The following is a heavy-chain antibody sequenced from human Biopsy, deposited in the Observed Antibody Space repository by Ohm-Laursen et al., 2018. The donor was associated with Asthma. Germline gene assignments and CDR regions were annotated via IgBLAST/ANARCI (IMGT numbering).Heavy chain of an antibody. CDR3: ARAAITGIRGWFDP. Sequence: TLSLTCTVYGGYLTGHYWNWIRQPPGKGLEWIGEIDQSGYTNYNPSLKSRVTISADTSKNQFHLNLSSVTAADTTVYFCARAAITGIRGWFDPWGQGTQVTVSS. J-gene: IGHJ5*02. CDR2: IDQSGYT. D-gene: IGHD1-20*01. V-gene: IGHV4-34*01. CDR1: GGYLTGHY.